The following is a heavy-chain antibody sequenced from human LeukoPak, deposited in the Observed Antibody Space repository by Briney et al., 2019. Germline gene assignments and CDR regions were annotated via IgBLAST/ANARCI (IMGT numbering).Heavy chain of an antibody. CDR1: GGTFSSYA. Sequence: ASVKVSCKASGGTFSSYAISWVRQAPGQGLEWMGGIIPIFGAANYAQKFQGRVAITADESTSTAYMELRSLRSDDTAVYYCARALRYSSSWYVGYWGQGTLVTVSS. J-gene: IGHJ4*02. D-gene: IGHD6-13*01. V-gene: IGHV1-69*13. CDR2: IIPIFGAA. CDR3: ARALRYSSSWYVGY.